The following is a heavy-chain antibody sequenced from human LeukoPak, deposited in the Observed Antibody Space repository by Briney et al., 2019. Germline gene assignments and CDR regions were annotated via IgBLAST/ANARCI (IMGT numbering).Heavy chain of an antibody. J-gene: IGHJ4*02. D-gene: IGHD2-2*01. CDR2: IYTSGST. CDR3: ARRPDCSSTSCKYYYFDY. V-gene: IGHV4-4*07. CDR1: GGSISSYY. Sequence: PSETLSLTCTVSGGSISSYYWSWIRQPAGKGLEWIGRIYTSGSTNYNPSLKSRVTMSVDTSKNQFSLKLSSVTAADTAVYYCARRPDCSSTSCKYYYFDYWGQGTLVTVSS.